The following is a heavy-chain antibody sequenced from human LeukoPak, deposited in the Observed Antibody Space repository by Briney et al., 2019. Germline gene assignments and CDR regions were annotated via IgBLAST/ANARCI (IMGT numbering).Heavy chain of an antibody. CDR3: ARWYCSGGSCERMPLDY. J-gene: IGHJ4*02. Sequence: GASVKVSCKASGGTFSSYAISWVRQAPGQGLEWMGGIIPIFGTANYAQKFQGRVTITTDESTSTAYMELSSLRSEDTAVYYCARWYCSGGSCERMPLDYWGQGTLVTVSS. D-gene: IGHD2-15*01. CDR1: GGTFSSYA. CDR2: IIPIFGTA. V-gene: IGHV1-69*05.